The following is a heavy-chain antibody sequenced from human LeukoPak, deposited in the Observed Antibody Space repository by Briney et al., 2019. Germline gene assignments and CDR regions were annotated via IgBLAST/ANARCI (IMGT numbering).Heavy chain of an antibody. D-gene: IGHD2-15*01. CDR2: ISYDGTNK. CDR3: AKDMGYRSGLNKYYYAMDV. CDR1: GFIFSDYG. Sequence: PGGSLRLSCAASGFIFSDYGMHWVRQAPGKGLERVALISYDGTNKNYADSVRGRLTISRDNSKNTVYLQMSSLRGEDTAVYYCAKDMGYRSGLNKYYYAMDVWGQGTTVIVSS. V-gene: IGHV3-30*18. J-gene: IGHJ6*02.